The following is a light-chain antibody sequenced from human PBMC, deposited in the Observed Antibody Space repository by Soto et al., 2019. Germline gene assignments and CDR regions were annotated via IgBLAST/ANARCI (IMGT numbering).Light chain of an antibody. CDR3: QHYFNLPLT. V-gene: IGKV1-33*01. J-gene: IGKJ4*01. CDR2: QTS. Sequence: DIQMTQSPSSLSASVGDRVTITCQASQAIDNDLNWYQQKPGEAPKLLIYQTSNLKTGVPSRFTGGGSGRDFTFTISSLQADDIATYYCQHYFNLPLTFGGGTRV. CDR1: QAIDND.